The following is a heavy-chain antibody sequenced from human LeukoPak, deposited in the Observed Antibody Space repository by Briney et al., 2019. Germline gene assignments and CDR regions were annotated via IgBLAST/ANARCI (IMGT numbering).Heavy chain of an antibody. CDR1: GGSISSYY. Sequence: SETLSLTCTVSGGSISSYYWSWIRQPPGKGLEWIGYIYYSGSTNYNPSLKSRVTISVDTFKNQFSLKLSSVTAADTAVYYCARITMIGNWFDPWGQGTLVTVSS. D-gene: IGHD3-22*01. J-gene: IGHJ5*02. CDR2: IYYSGST. CDR3: ARITMIGNWFDP. V-gene: IGHV4-59*01.